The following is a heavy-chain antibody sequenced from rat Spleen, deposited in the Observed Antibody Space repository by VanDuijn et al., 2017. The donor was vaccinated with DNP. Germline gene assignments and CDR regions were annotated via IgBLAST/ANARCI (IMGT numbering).Heavy chain of an antibody. D-gene: IGHD5-1*01. CDR1: GFIFSNYW. V-gene: IGHV5-31*01. CDR3: TRQLGLDY. J-gene: IGHJ2*01. CDR2: INYDGSTT. Sequence: EVQLVESGGGPVQPGRSLKISCIASGFIFSNYWMTWIRQAPGKGLEWVASINYDGSTTYYRDSVKGRFTISRDNAKSTLYLQMNSLRSEDTATYYCTRQLGLDYWGQGVMVTVSS.